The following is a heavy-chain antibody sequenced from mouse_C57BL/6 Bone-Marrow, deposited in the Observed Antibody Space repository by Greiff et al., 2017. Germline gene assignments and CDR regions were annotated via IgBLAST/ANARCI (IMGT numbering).Heavy chain of an antibody. CDR2: IYPRSGNT. Sequence: QVQLQQSGAELARPGASVKLSCKASGYTFTSYGISWVKQRTGQGLEWIGEIYPRSGNTYYNEKFKGKATLTADKSSSTAYMELRSLTSEDSAVYFCARPYYYGSSSFAYWGQGTLVTVSA. V-gene: IGHV1-81*01. J-gene: IGHJ3*01. CDR3: ARPYYYGSSSFAY. D-gene: IGHD1-1*01. CDR1: GYTFTSYG.